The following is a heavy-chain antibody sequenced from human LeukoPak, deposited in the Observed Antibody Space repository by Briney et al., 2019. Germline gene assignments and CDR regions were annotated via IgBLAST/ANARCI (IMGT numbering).Heavy chain of an antibody. D-gene: IGHD2-15*01. Sequence: GGSLRLSCTASGFTIGDYAMSWVRQAPGKGLEWVGFIRSKAYGGTTEYAASVKGRFTISRDDSKSIAYLQMNSLKTEDTAVYYCTRGVDVYFYYGMDVWGKGTTVTVSS. CDR1: GFTIGDYA. J-gene: IGHJ6*04. V-gene: IGHV3-49*04. CDR2: IRSKAYGGTT. CDR3: TRGVDVYFYYGMDV.